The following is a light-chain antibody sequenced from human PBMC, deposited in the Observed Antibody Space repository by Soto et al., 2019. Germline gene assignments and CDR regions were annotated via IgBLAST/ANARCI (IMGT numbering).Light chain of an antibody. V-gene: IGLV2-8*01. Sequence: QSALTQPPSASGSPGQSVTISRTGTSSDVGGYDLVSWYQQHPGKAPKLILYEVAKRPSGVPARFSGSKSGNTASLTVSGLQADDESDYYCSSFAGNNNLFGEGTKLTVL. J-gene: IGLJ2*01. CDR2: EVA. CDR3: SSFAGNNNL. CDR1: SSDVGGYDL.